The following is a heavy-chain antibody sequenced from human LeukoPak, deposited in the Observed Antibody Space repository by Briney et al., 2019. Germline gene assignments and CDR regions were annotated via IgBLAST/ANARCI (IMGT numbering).Heavy chain of an antibody. CDR2: ISSSGSTI. Sequence: GGSLRLSCAASGFTFSDYYMSWIRQAPGKGLGWVSYISSSGSTIYYADSGKGRFTISRDNAKNSLYLQMNSLRAEDTAVYYCARDFNSYGSFDYWGQGTLVTVSS. CDR3: ARDFNSYGSFDY. D-gene: IGHD5-18*01. CDR1: GFTFSDYY. V-gene: IGHV3-11*04. J-gene: IGHJ4*02.